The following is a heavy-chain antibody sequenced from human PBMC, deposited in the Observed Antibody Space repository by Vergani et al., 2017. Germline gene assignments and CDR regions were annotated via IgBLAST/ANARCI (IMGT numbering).Heavy chain of an antibody. CDR1: GFTFSNAW. CDR2: IRDKAYNYAT. V-gene: IGHV3-73*01. D-gene: IGHD3/OR15-3a*01. CDR3: FYDFWAGYDSGDV. Sequence: EVQLVESGGGLVKPGGSLRLSCAASGFTFSNAWMSWVRQAPGKGLEWVGRIRDKAYNYATVYAVSVKGRFTISRDDSKKTAYLQMNGLTTEDTAVYYCFYDFWAGYDSGDVWGKGTTVTVSS. J-gene: IGHJ6*04.